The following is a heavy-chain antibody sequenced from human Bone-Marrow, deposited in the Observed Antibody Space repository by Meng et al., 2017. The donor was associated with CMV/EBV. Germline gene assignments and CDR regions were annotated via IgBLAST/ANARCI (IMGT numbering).Heavy chain of an antibody. CDR3: ASLGFWDYGRLDY. J-gene: IGHJ4*02. D-gene: IGHD4-17*01. CDR1: GFIFSDYY. CDR2: IISSGTNI. V-gene: IGHV3-11*04. Sequence: GGSLRLSCAASGFIFSDYYMSWVRQAPGKGLEWLSYIISSGTNIYYADSVKGRFTISRDNSKNTLYLQMNSLRAEDTAVYYCASLGFWDYGRLDYWGQGTLVTVSS.